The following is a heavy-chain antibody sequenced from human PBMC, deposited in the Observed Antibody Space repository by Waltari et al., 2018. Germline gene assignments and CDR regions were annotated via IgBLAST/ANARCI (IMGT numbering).Heavy chain of an antibody. CDR2: IYYSGST. CDR3: ARAHYDFWSGYRFDY. CDR1: GGSISSHY. J-gene: IGHJ4*02. V-gene: IGHV4-59*11. D-gene: IGHD3-3*01. Sequence: QVQLQESGPGLVKPSETLSLTCTVSGGSISSHYWSWIRQPPGKGLEWIGYIYYSGSTNYNPSLKSRVTISVDTSNNQFSLKLSSVTAADTAVYYCARAHYDFWSGYRFDYWGQGTLVTVSS.